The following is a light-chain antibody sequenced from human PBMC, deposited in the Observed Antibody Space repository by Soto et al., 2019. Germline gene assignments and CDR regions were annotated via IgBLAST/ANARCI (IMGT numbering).Light chain of an antibody. J-gene: IGKJ1*01. CDR2: GAS. CDR3: QQCGSSPET. Sequence: DIVLTQSPGTLSLSPGQRATLSCRASQSISSSFLAWYQQKSGQAPRLLIYGASSRATGIPDRFSGSGSGTDFTLTISRLEPEDFAVYYCQQCGSSPETFGQGTKVDIK. V-gene: IGKV3-20*01. CDR1: QSISSSF.